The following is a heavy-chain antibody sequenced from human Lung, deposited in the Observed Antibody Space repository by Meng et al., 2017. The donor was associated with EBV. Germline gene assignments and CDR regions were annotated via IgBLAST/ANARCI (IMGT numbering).Heavy chain of an antibody. J-gene: IGHJ4*02. V-gene: IGHV3-21*01. Sequence: EVQLVESGGXLVKPGGXRRLSCAASGFTFSSYSMNWVRQAPGKGLEWVSSISSSSSYIYYADSVKGRFTISRDNAKNSLYLQMNSLRAEDTAVYYCARDPDGYGDYVEDYGGQGTLVTVSS. CDR2: ISSSSSYI. CDR3: ARDPDGYGDYVEDY. CDR1: GFTFSSYS. D-gene: IGHD4-17*01.